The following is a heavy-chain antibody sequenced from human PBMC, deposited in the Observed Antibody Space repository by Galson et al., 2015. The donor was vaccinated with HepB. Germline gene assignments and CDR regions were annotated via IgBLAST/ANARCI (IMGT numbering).Heavy chain of an antibody. D-gene: IGHD3-22*01. Sequence: PALVKPTQTLTLTCTFSGFSLSTSGMCVSWIRQPPGKALEWLARIDWDDDKYYSTSLKTRLTISKDTSKNQVVLTMTNMDPVDTATYYCARIRLVGSGDSSGYYLDYWGQGTLVTVSS. CDR3: ARIRLVGSGDSSGYYLDY. J-gene: IGHJ4*02. CDR2: IDWDDDK. V-gene: IGHV2-70*11. CDR1: GFSLSTSGMC.